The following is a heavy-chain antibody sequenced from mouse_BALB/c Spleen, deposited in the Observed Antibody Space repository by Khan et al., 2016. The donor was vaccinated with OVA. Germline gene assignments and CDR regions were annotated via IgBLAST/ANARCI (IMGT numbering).Heavy chain of an antibody. D-gene: IGHD1-1*01. CDR3: ARLAYYYDSEGFAY. CDR2: ISPGGSYT. J-gene: IGHJ3*01. V-gene: IGHV5-6*01. CDR1: GFTFSTYG. Sequence: EVQGVESGGDLVKPGGSLKLSCAASGFTFSTYGMSWVRQTPDKRLEWVATISPGGSYTYYPDSVKGRFTISRDNAKNTLYLQMSSLKSEDTAMFYCARLAYYYDSEGFAYWGQGTLVTVSA.